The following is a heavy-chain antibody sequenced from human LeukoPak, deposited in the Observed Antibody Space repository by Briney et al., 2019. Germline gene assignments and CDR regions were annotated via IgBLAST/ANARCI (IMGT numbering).Heavy chain of an antibody. J-gene: IGHJ4*02. CDR1: GFTFSNYW. V-gene: IGHV3-7*01. D-gene: IGHD3-9*01. Sequence: GGSLRLSCEASGFTFSNYWMSWVRQAPGKGLEWVANIKQDGSEKYYVDSVKGRFTISRDNAKNSLYLQMNSLRAEDTAVYYCARDVSGVRYFDWLSVWGQGTLVTVSS. CDR3: ARDVSGVRYFDWLSV. CDR2: IKQDGSEK.